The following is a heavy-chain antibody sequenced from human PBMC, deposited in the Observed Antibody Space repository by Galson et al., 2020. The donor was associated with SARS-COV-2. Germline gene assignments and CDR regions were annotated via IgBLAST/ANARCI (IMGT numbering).Heavy chain of an antibody. D-gene: IGHD6-6*01. CDR2: ISYDGSNK. J-gene: IGHJ4*02. CDR1: GFTFSSYA. V-gene: IGHV3-30-3*01. CDR3: ARDKGHSSSCYDY. Sequence: PRLSCAASGFTFSSYAMHWVRQAPGKGLEWVAVISYDGSNKYYADSVKGRFTISRDNSKNTLYLQMNSLRAEDTAVYYCARDKGHSSSCYDYWGQGTLVTVSS.